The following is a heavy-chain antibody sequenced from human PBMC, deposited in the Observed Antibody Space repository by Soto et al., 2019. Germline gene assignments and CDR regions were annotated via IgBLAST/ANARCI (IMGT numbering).Heavy chain of an antibody. CDR1: GFRFSDHY. D-gene: IGHD3-10*01. J-gene: IGHJ4*02. CDR2: ISGDGTTT. Sequence: GSLRLSCAASGFRFSDHYMTWIRQAPGKGLEWVSKISGDGTTTYYADSVKGRFTVSRDNAENSVYLQMNSLRAEDTAVYYCASDPYYYASGFWGQGTLVTVSS. CDR3: ASDPYYYASGF. V-gene: IGHV3-11*01.